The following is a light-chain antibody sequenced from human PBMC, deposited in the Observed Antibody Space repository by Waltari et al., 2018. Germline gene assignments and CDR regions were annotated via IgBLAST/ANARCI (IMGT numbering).Light chain of an antibody. Sequence: IQMTQSPSALSASVGDRVTISCRASQNLYSNLAWYQQKPGKAPKLLIYAASSLQSGILSRFSGSGSGRDFTHTISSLQPEDSAAYYCQHYYDNPFTFGPGTKLDIE. CDR3: QHYYDNPFT. CDR1: QNLYSN. CDR2: AAS. J-gene: IGKJ3*01. V-gene: IGKV1-6*01.